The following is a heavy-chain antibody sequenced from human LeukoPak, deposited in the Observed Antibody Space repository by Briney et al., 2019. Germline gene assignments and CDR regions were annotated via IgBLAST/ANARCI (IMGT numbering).Heavy chain of an antibody. D-gene: IGHD5-12*01. J-gene: IGHJ6*03. CDR1: GGSISSYY. Sequence: PSETLSLTCTVSGGSISSYYWSWIRQPAGKGLEWIWRIYTSGSTNYNPSLKSRVTMSVDTSKNQFSLKVSSVTAADTAVYYCARVIYAISGSYYYYYMDVWGTGTTVTVSS. CDR2: IYTSGST. V-gene: IGHV4-4*07. CDR3: ARVIYAISGSYYYYYMDV.